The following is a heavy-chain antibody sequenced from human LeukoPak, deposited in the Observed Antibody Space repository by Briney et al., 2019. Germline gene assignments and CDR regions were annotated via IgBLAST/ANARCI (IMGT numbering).Heavy chain of an antibody. CDR3: AKGKKMTVAGLFDY. J-gene: IGHJ4*02. CDR2: ISWNSGSM. CDR1: GFTFDDYA. Sequence: GGSLRLSCEASGFTFDDYAMLWVRQAPGKGLEWVSGISWNSGSMGYADSVKGRFTISRDSAKNSLYLQMNSLRAEDTALYYCAKGKKMTVAGLFDYWGQGTLVTVSS. D-gene: IGHD6-19*01. V-gene: IGHV3-9*01.